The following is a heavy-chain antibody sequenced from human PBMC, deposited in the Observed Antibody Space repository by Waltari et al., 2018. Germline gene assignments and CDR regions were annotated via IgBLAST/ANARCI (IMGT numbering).Heavy chain of an antibody. CDR3: ARGELDDILTGTPQDYFDY. V-gene: IGHV4-61*09. CDR1: GGSISSGSYY. D-gene: IGHD3-9*01. J-gene: IGHJ4*02. CDR2: IYTSGST. Sequence: QVQLQESGPGLVKPSQTLSLTCTVSGGSISSGSYYWSWIRQPAGTGLEWIGYIYTSGSTNYNPSLRSRVTISVDTSTNQFSLKLSSVTAADTAVYYCARGELDDILTGTPQDYFDYWGQGTLVTVSS.